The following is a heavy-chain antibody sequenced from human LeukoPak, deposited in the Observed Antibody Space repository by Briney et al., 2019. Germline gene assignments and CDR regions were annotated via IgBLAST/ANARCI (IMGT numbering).Heavy chain of an antibody. Sequence: PGGSLRLSCAASGFTFSSYPMSWVRQAPGKGLEWVSGISGSGSNTYYADSVKGRFTISRDNSKNTLYLRMSSLRAEDTAVYYCAKNPGVTVTPYYYYMDVWGKGTTVTVSS. CDR2: ISGSGSNT. J-gene: IGHJ6*03. CDR3: AKNPGVTVTPYYYYMDV. V-gene: IGHV3-23*01. CDR1: GFTFSSYP. D-gene: IGHD4-17*01.